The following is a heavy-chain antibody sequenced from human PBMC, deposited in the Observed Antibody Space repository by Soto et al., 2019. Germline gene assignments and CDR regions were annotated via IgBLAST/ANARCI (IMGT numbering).Heavy chain of an antibody. CDR1: GGSISSGGYY. Sequence: QVQLQESGPGLVKPSQTLSLTCTVSGGSISSGGYYWSWIRQHPGKGLEWIGYIYYSGSTYYNPSLKSRVTISVDTSKNQFSLKLSSVTAADTAVYYCARGGYCSGGSCYHLFDYWGQGTLVTVSS. CDR2: IYYSGST. J-gene: IGHJ4*02. D-gene: IGHD2-15*01. V-gene: IGHV4-31*03. CDR3: ARGGYCSGGSCYHLFDY.